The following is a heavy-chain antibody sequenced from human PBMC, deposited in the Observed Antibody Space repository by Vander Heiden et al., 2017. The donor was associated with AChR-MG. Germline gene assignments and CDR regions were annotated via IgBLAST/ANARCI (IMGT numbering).Heavy chain of an antibody. CDR2: IWYDGSNK. CDR1: GLTFSSYG. CDR3: ARDPISYSSSWD. D-gene: IGHD6-13*01. Sequence: QVQLVESGGGVVQPGRSLRLSCAASGLTFSSYGMHWVRQAPGKGLEWVAVIWYDGSNKYYADSVKGRFTISRDNSKNTLYLQMNSLRAEDTAVYYCARDPISYSSSWDWGQGTLVTVSS. J-gene: IGHJ4*02. V-gene: IGHV3-33*01.